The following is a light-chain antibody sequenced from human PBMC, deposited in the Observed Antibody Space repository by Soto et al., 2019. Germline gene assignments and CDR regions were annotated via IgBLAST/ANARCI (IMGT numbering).Light chain of an antibody. CDR1: SSNIGSNT. Sequence: QSVLTQPPSASGTPGQVVTISCSGSSSNIGSNTVNWYQHLPGTAPKLLIYTDSLRPSGVPGRFTAFKSGTSASLAISGLQTEYEAEYYGVAWEDSLNGPLFCGGTTLTVL. V-gene: IGLV1-44*01. CDR3: VAWEDSLNGPL. CDR2: TDS. J-gene: IGLJ2*01.